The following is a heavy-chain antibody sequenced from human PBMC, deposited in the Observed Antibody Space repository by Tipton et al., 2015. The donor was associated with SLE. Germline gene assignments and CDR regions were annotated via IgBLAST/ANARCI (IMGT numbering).Heavy chain of an antibody. CDR1: GGSISSSNYY. Sequence: TLSLTCTVSGGSISSSNYYWGWIRQPPGKGLEWIGSIYYSGSSYYNPSLKSRVTISADTSKNQFSLKLSSVTAADTAVYYCAREPLGIRAFDICGEGTRVAVAS. J-gene: IGHJ3*02. CDR2: IYYSGSS. CDR3: AREPLGIRAFDI. V-gene: IGHV4-39*07. D-gene: IGHD7-27*01.